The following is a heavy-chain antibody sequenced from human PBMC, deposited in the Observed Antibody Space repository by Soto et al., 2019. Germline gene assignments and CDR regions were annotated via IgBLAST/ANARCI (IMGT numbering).Heavy chain of an antibody. CDR2: IYTSGST. D-gene: IGHD6-19*01. CDR1: GDSIRSYY. CDR3: ARDSPVAGIDY. Sequence: SETLSLTCTVSGDSIRSYYWSWIRQPPGKGLEWIGYIYTSGSTHYNPSLKSRVTMSVDTSKNQFSLKLSSVTAADTAVYYCARDSPVAGIDYWGQGTLVTVSS. J-gene: IGHJ4*02. V-gene: IGHV4-4*08.